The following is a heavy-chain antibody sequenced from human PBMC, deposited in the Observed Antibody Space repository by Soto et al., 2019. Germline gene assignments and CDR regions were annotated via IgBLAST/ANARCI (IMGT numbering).Heavy chain of an antibody. CDR3: ATYNLGYCSGGSCYSWDY. J-gene: IGHJ4*02. D-gene: IGHD2-15*01. CDR1: GGSISSSNW. Sequence: SETLSLTXAVSGGSISSSNWWSWVRQPPGKGLEWIGEIYHSGSTNYNPSLKSRVTISVDKSKNQFSLKLSSVTAADTAVYYCATYNLGYCSGGSCYSWDYWGQGTLVTVSS. V-gene: IGHV4-4*02. CDR2: IYHSGST.